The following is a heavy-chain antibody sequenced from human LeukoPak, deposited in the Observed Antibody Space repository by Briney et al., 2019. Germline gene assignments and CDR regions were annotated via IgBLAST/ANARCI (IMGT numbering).Heavy chain of an antibody. Sequence: PGGSLRLSCAASGFTFSSYGMHWVRQAPGKGLDWVAVISYDGSNKYYVGSVKGRFTISRDNSKNMLYLQTNSLRAEDTAVYYCAKNELLWFGEFDAFDIWGQGTMVTVSP. D-gene: IGHD3-10*01. CDR3: AKNELLWFGEFDAFDI. J-gene: IGHJ3*02. V-gene: IGHV3-30*18. CDR2: ISYDGSNK. CDR1: GFTFSSYG.